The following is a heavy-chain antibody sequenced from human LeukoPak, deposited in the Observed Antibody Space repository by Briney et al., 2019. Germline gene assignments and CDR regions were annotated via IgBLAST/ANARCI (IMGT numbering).Heavy chain of an antibody. CDR3: AMSPNYYYYYGMDV. Sequence: GGSLRLSRAASGFTFSSYAMSWVRQAPGKGLEWVSAISGSGGSTYYADSVKGRFTISRDNSKNTLYLQMNSLRAEDTAVYYCAMSPNYYYYYGMDVWGQGTTVTVSS. CDR2: ISGSGGST. J-gene: IGHJ6*02. V-gene: IGHV3-23*01. CDR1: GFTFSSYA.